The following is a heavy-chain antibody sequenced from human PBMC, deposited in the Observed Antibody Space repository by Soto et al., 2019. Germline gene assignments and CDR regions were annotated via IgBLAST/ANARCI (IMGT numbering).Heavy chain of an antibody. Sequence: ASVKVSCKASGYTFTSYDINWVRQATGQGLEWMGWMNPNSGNTGYAQKFQGRVTMTRNTSISTAYMELSSLRSEDTAEYYCARGRVYISSRWFDPWGQGTLVTVSS. CDR2: MNPNSGNT. J-gene: IGHJ5*02. CDR3: ARGRVYISSRWFDP. D-gene: IGHD6-6*01. V-gene: IGHV1-8*01. CDR1: GYTFTSYD.